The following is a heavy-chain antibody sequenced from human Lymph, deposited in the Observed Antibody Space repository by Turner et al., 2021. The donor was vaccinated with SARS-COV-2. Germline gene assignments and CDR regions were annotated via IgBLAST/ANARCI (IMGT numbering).Heavy chain of an antibody. CDR1: GGSISSSNW. J-gene: IGHJ4*02. Sequence: QVQLQESGPGLVKPSGTLSLTCAVSGGSISSSNWWSWVRQPPGKGLEWSGEIYHSGSTNYNPSLRSRVTTSVDKSKNQFSLKLSSVTAADTAVYYCATKYCSGGSCSYFDYWGQGTLVTVSS. V-gene: IGHV4-4*02. CDR2: IYHSGST. CDR3: ATKYCSGGSCSYFDY. D-gene: IGHD2-15*01.